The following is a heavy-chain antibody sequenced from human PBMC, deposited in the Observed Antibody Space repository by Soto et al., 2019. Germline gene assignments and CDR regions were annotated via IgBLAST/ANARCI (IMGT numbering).Heavy chain of an antibody. Sequence: SETLSLTCTVSGGSISSSSYYWGWIRQPPGKGLEWIGSIYYSGSTYYNPSLKSRVTISVDTSKNQFSLKLSSVTAADTAVYYCARLGPPDIVVVAAAISWFDPWGQGTLVIVSS. CDR3: ARLGPPDIVVVAAAISWFDP. D-gene: IGHD2-2*01. CDR1: GGSISSSSYY. CDR2: IYYSGST. V-gene: IGHV4-39*01. J-gene: IGHJ5*02.